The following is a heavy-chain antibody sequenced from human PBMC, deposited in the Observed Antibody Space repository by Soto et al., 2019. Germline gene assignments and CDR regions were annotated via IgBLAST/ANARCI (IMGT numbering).Heavy chain of an antibody. Sequence: SSETLSLTCTVSGGSISSSRCHWGWIRQPPGKGLEWIASIKYSGTTFYNPSLKSRVTISVDTSKNQFSLKLSSVTAADTAVYYCARGIWLRSSFDSWGQGTLVTVLL. V-gene: IGHV4-39*01. CDR1: GGSISSSRCH. J-gene: IGHJ4*02. D-gene: IGHD5-12*01. CDR3: ARGIWLRSSFDS. CDR2: IKYSGTT.